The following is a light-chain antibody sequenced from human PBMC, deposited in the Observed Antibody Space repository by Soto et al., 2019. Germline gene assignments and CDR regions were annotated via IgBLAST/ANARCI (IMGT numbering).Light chain of an antibody. J-gene: IGKJ4*01. Sequence: EIVLTQSPGTLSLSPGERATLSCRASQSVSSSYLAWYQQKPGQAPRLLIYGASSRATGIPDRFSGSGSGTDFTLTISRLEPEDLAVYYCQTYGSSPLTFGGGTKVEIK. CDR1: QSVSSSY. CDR2: GAS. V-gene: IGKV3-20*01. CDR3: QTYGSSPLT.